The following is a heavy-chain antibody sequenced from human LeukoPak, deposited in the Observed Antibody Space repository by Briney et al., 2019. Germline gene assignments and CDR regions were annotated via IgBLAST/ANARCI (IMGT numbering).Heavy chain of an antibody. V-gene: IGHV4-4*07. Sequence: SETLSPTCAVSGGSISSYYWIWIRQPAGKGLEWIGRIYTSGSTNYNPSLKSRVTMSVDTSKNQFSLKLSSVTAADTAVYYCARIFPGSWIDPWGQGTLVTVSS. CDR2: IYTSGST. CDR1: GGSISSYY. CDR3: ARIFPGSWIDP. J-gene: IGHJ5*02. D-gene: IGHD2-21*01.